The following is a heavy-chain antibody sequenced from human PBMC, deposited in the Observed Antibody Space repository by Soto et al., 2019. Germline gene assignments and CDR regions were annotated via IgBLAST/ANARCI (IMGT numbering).Heavy chain of an antibody. D-gene: IGHD4-4*01. CDR1: GFSFTNYG. V-gene: IGHV3-33*01. Sequence: PELTLRLPCFAAGFSFTNYGMSWVRQAPGKGLAWLAAIWHDSSNKCYADSVRGRFTISRDNSKNTLFLQMSGLGSDDTAAYYFTRGVTRPKCNAFEIWDRGTTVT. CDR3: TRGVTRPKCNAFEI. J-gene: IGHJ3*02. CDR2: IWHDSSNK.